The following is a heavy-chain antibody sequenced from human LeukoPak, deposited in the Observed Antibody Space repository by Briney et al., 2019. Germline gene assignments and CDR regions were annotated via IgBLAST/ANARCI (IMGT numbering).Heavy chain of an antibody. J-gene: IGHJ4*02. CDR1: GFTFSSYA. Sequence: GGSLRLSCAASGFTFSSYAMSWVRQAPGKGLEWVSAISGGGGSTYYADSVKGRFTISRDNSKNTLYLQMNSLRAEDTAVYYCAKDSALLTMIVVVITHFDYWGQGTLVTVSS. V-gene: IGHV3-23*01. D-gene: IGHD3-22*01. CDR3: AKDSALLTMIVVVITHFDY. CDR2: ISGGGGST.